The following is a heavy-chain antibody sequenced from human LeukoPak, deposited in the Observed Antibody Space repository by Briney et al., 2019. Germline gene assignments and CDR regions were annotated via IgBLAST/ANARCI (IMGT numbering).Heavy chain of an antibody. Sequence: GGSLRLSCAASGFTVSSNYMSWVRQAPGKGLEWVSVIYSGGSTYYADSVKGRFTISRDNSKNTLYLQMNSLRAEDTAVYYCARDTLAGYYYDSSGYPTYDAFDIWGQGTMVTVSS. CDR2: IYSGGST. CDR3: ARDTLAGYYYDSSGYPTYDAFDI. D-gene: IGHD3-22*01. CDR1: GFTVSSNY. J-gene: IGHJ3*02. V-gene: IGHV3-53*01.